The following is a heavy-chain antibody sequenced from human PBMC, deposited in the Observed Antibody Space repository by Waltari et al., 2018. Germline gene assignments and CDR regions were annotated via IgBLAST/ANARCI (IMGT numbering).Heavy chain of an antibody. J-gene: IGHJ2*01. V-gene: IGHV3-9*01. Sequence: EVQLVESGGGLVQPGRSLRLSCAASGFDFYDYAMHWVRQVPGKGREWVSVVSCSGATVGYADSVNGRFAIARDNAKNSLYLQMNSLRVEDTAFYYCAASRGVYWYFDFWGRGTLVSVSS. CDR1: GFDFYDYA. CDR2: VSCSGATV. D-gene: IGHD3-16*01. CDR3: AASRGVYWYFDF.